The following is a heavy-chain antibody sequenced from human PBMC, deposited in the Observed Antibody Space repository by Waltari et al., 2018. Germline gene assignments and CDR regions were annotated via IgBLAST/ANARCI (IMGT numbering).Heavy chain of an antibody. V-gene: IGHV1-8*02. CDR3: ATTPGFAFDI. Sequence: QVQLVQSGAEVKKPGASVTVSCTASGYTLPSYAITWVRQATGQGLEWMGWMNPNSGNTGYAQKFQGRVTMTRNTSISTAYMELSSLRSEDTAVYYCATTPGFAFDIWGQGTMVTVSS. J-gene: IGHJ3*02. CDR2: MNPNSGNT. D-gene: IGHD3-10*01. CDR1: GYTLPSYA.